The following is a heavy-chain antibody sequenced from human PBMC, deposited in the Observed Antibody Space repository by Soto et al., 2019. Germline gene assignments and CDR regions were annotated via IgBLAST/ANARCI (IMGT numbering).Heavy chain of an antibody. CDR2: TYYRSKWYT. CDR3: VRPGNYGYYYMDV. D-gene: IGHD1-26*01. CDR1: GDSVSSNSAA. J-gene: IGHJ6*03. V-gene: IGHV6-1*01. Sequence: SQTLSLTCVISGDSVSSNSAAWNWIRQSPSRGLEWLGRTYYRSKWYTDYAVSVRSRITINPDTSTNQVSLQLNFVTPEDTAVYYCVRPGNYGYYYMDVWGKGTTVTVSS.